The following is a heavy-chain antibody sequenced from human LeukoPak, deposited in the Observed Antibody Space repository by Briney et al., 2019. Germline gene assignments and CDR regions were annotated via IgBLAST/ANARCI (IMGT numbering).Heavy chain of an antibody. CDR3: AFGSYGFYYFDY. CDR1: GFTFSSYA. D-gene: IGHD2-15*01. V-gene: IGHV3-23*01. CDR2: ISGSGGST. J-gene: IGHJ4*02. Sequence: GSLRLSCAASGFTFSSYAMSWVRQAPGKGLEWVSAISGSGGSTYHADSVKGRFTISRDNSKNTLYLQMNSLRAEDTAVYYCAFGSYGFYYFDYWGQGTLVTVSS.